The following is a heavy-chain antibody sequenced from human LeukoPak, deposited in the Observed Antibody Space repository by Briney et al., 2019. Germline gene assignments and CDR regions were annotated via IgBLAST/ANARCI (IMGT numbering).Heavy chain of an antibody. CDR3: ARGKGGGYY. D-gene: IGHD3-16*01. V-gene: IGHV3-21*01. CDR2: ISSSSSYT. J-gene: IGHJ4*02. CDR1: GFTFSSYS. Sequence: GGSLRLSCAASGFTFSSYSMNWVRQAPGKGLEWVSSISSSSSYTYYADSVKGRFTISRDNAKNSLYLQMNSLRAEDTGVNYGARGKGGGYYWGQGTLVTVSS.